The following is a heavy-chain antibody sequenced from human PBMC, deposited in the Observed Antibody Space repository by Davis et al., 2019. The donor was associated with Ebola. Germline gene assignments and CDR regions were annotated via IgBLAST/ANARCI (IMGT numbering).Heavy chain of an antibody. J-gene: IGHJ6*02. V-gene: IGHV3-33*08. CDR1: GFTSSCCA. CDR2: IWFDGSSK. CDR3: ARDPSLRFLEWSPPNMDV. Sequence: PGGSLRLSCTASGFTSSCCAMNWVRRAPGKGLEWVAVIWFDGSSKYYADSVRGRFTISRDNSKNTLYLQMNRPRAEDTAVYYCARDPSLRFLEWSPPNMDVWGQGTTVTVSS. D-gene: IGHD3-3*01.